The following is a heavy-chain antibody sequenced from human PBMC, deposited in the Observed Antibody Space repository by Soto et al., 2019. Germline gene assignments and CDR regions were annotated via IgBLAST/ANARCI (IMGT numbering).Heavy chain of an antibody. D-gene: IGHD6-19*01. CDR2: ISSSSSYI. CDR1: GFTFSSYS. J-gene: IGHJ4*02. V-gene: IGHV3-21*01. CDR3: AKKGHTSDGLDYFDY. Sequence: GGSLRLSCAASGFTFSSYSMNWVRQAPGKGLEWVSSISSSSSYIYYADSVKGRFTISRDNAKNPLYLQMNSLRAEDTAVYYCAKKGHTSDGLDYFDYWGQGTLVTVSS.